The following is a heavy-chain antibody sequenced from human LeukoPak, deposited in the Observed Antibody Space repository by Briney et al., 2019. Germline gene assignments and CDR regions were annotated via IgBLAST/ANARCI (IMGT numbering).Heavy chain of an antibody. CDR3: AKGGKGLSDVYYDY. V-gene: IGHV3-23*01. Sequence: GGSLRLSCAASGFTFSSFAMSWVRQAPGKGLEWVSNVSGSGGSTHYADSVKGRFTISRDNSKNTLYLQMNNLTAEDTAVYYCAKGGKGLSDVYYDYWGQEALVTVSS. D-gene: IGHD3-10*02. J-gene: IGHJ4*02. CDR2: VSGSGGST. CDR1: GFTFSSFA.